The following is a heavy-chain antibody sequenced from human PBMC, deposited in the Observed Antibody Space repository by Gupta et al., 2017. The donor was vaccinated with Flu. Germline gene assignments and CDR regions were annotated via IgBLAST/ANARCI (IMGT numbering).Heavy chain of an antibody. Sequence: FGDYAMHWVRQAPGKGLEWVSGITWNSDVMGYADSVKGRFTISRDNAKNSLYLQMNSLRTEDTALYYCARSSGWYSYWGQGTQVTVSS. J-gene: IGHJ4*02. CDR1: FGDYA. D-gene: IGHD6-19*01. CDR2: ITWNSDVM. CDR3: ARSSGWYSY. V-gene: IGHV3-9*01.